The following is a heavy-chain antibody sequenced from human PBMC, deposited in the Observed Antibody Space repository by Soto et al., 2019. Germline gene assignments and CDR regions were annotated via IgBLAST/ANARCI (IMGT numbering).Heavy chain of an antibody. J-gene: IGHJ4*02. CDR2: ISYDGSNK. D-gene: IGHD6-13*01. V-gene: IGHV3-30*18. Sequence: PGGSLRLSCAASGFTFSSYGMHWVRQAPGKGLEWVAVISYDGSNKYYADSVKGRFTISRDNSKNTLYLQMTSLRADDTAVYYCAKHSSSWYGLDYWGQGTLVTVSS. CDR1: GFTFSSYG. CDR3: AKHSSSWYGLDY.